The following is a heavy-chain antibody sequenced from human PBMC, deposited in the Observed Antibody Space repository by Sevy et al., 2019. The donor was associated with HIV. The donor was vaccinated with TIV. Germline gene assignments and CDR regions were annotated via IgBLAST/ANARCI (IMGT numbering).Heavy chain of an antibody. V-gene: IGHV7-4-1*02. CDR3: ARAGWQQLAYYFDY. J-gene: IGHJ4*02. Sequence: ASVKVSCKASGYSFTSYAMNWVRQAPGQGLEWMGWINTNTGNPTYAQAFTGRFIFSLDTSVSTAYLKISSLKAEDTAVYYCARAGWQQLAYYFDYWGQGTLVTVSS. CDR2: INTNTGNP. D-gene: IGHD6-13*01. CDR1: GYSFTSYA.